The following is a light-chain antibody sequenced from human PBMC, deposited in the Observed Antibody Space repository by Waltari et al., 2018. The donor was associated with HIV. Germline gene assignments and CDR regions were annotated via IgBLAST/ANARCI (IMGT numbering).Light chain of an antibody. J-gene: IGLJ3*02. V-gene: IGLV3-25*03. CDR3: ESADSTTWV. CDR1: ALAKQY. Sequence: SYELTQPPSVSVSPGQTARITCSGDALAKQYAYWYQRKPGQAPLLVIYKDTERPSGIPERFSGSSTGTTFTLTISGVQAEDEADYYCESADSTTWVFGGGTKLTVL. CDR2: KDT.